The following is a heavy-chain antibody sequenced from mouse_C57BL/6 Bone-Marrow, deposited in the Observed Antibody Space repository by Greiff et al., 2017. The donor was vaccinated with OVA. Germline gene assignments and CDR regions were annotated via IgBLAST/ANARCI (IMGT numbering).Heavy chain of an antibody. V-gene: IGHV1-63*01. CDR2: IYPGGGYT. Sequence: VMLVESGAELVRPGTSVKMSCKASGYTFTNYWIGWAKQRPGHGLEWIGDIYPGGGYTNYNEKFKGKATLTADKSSSTAYMQFSSLTSEDSAIYYCARGDSNYENFDYWGQGTTLTVSS. CDR3: ARGDSNYENFDY. D-gene: IGHD2-5*01. CDR1: GYTFTNYW. J-gene: IGHJ2*01.